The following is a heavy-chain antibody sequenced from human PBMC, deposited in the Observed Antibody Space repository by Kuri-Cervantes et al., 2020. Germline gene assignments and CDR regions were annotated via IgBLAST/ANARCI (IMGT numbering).Heavy chain of an antibody. CDR2: ISAYNGDT. V-gene: IGHV1-18*01. J-gene: IGHJ3*02. CDR1: GGTLSSYV. D-gene: IGHD5-24*01. Sequence: ASVKVSCKASGGTLSSYVISWVRQAPGQGLEWMGGISAYNGDTNYAQKLQGRVTMTTDTSTSTAYMELRSLRSDDTALYYCARDCRPSRAPSNDAFDIWGQGTMVTVSS. CDR3: ARDCRPSRAPSNDAFDI.